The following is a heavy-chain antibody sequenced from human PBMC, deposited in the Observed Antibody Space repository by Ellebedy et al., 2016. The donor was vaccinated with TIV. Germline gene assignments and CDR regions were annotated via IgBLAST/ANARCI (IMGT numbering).Heavy chain of an antibody. V-gene: IGHV5-51*01. CDR3: ARHIEYYYDSSGYYPSKHYGMDV. CDR1: GYSFTSYW. CDR2: IYPGDSDT. Sequence: KVSXKGSGYSFTSYWIGWVRQMPGKGLEWMGIIYPGDSDTRYSPSFQGQVTISADKSISTAYLQWSSLKASDTAMYYCARHIEYYYDSSGYYPSKHYGMDVWGQGTTVTVSS. J-gene: IGHJ6*02. D-gene: IGHD3-22*01.